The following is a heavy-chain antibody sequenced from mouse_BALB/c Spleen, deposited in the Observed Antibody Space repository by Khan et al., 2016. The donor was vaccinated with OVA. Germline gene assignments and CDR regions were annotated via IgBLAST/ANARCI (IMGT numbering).Heavy chain of an antibody. V-gene: IGHV1S137*01. J-gene: IGHJ4*01. CDR2: ITTYSGDT. Sequence: VKLEESGPELVRPGVSVKISCKGSGYTFTDYGMHWVRQSPAKSLEWIGVITTYSGDTNYNQKFKGKATMTVDKSSSTAYMELARLTSEDSAIYYCARLTLRLDYWGQGTSVTVSS. D-gene: IGHD1-1*01. CDR3: ARLTLRLDY. CDR1: GYTFTDYG.